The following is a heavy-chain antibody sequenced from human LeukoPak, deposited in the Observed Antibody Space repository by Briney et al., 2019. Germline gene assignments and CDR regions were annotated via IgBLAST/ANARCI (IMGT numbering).Heavy chain of an antibody. J-gene: IGHJ4*02. D-gene: IGHD3-22*01. CDR2: IWYDGSNK. CDR1: GFTFSSYG. Sequence: GGSLRLSCAASGFTFSSYGMHWVRQAPGKGLEWVAVIWYDGSNKYYADSVEGRFTISRDNSKNTLYLQMNSLRAEDTAVYYCTRGYYDSSGSIDYWGQGTLVTVSS. V-gene: IGHV3-33*01. CDR3: TRGYYDSSGSIDY.